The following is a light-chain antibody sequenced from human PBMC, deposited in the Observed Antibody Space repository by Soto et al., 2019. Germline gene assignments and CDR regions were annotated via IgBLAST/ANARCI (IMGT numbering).Light chain of an antibody. J-gene: IGKJ4*01. CDR1: QVLSSY. Sequence: DIQLTQSPSFLSASVRDRVTITCRASQVLSSYLAWYQRKPGKAPKLLIYGVSTLQSGVPSRFSGSGSGTEFTLTISSLQPEDFATYYCQQLNTYPLTFGGGTKVEIK. V-gene: IGKV1-9*01. CDR3: QQLNTYPLT. CDR2: GVS.